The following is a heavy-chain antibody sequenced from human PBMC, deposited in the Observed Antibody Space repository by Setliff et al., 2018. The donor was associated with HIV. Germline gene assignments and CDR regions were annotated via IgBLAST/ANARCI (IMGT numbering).Heavy chain of an antibody. V-gene: IGHV4-59*01. J-gene: IGHJ3*01. CDR3: ARPLSMSYNFWGDAFAV. CDR2: IYYTGAT. Sequence: LSLTCTVSGDSISSYYWTWIRQSPAKGLEWIGYIYYTGATNYNPSLKSRLTISLDTSKRQFSLILNSVTAADTAVYYCARPLSMSYNFWGDAFAVWGQGTVVTVSS. CDR1: GDSISSYY. D-gene: IGHD3-3*01.